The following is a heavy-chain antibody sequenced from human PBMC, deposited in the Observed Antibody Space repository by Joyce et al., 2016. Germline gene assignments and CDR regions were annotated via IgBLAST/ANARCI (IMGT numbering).Heavy chain of an antibody. CDR1: GFTFTNYW. Sequence: EVQLVESGGGLLQPGGSLRLSCAASGFTFTNYWMHWVRQAPGKGLVWVARVYSDGSGTSYADSVKGRFTISRDNAKNMVYLQMNSLRTEDTAVYYCGSVFEYWGRGALVTVSS. V-gene: IGHV3-74*01. J-gene: IGHJ4*02. CDR2: VYSDGSGT. CDR3: GSVFEY.